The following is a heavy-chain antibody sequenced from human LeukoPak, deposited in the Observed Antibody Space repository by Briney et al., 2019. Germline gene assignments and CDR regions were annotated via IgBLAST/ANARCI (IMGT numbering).Heavy chain of an antibody. J-gene: IGHJ4*02. Sequence: PGGSLRLSCAASGFTFRSYGMHWVRQAPGKGLEWVAVISYDGSNIYYADSVRGRFTISRDNSRDTLSLQMNSLRPEDTAVYYCAKDRSSSWSFDYWGQGTLVTVSS. CDR2: ISYDGSNI. D-gene: IGHD6-13*01. CDR3: AKDRSSSWSFDY. CDR1: GFTFRSYG. V-gene: IGHV3-30*18.